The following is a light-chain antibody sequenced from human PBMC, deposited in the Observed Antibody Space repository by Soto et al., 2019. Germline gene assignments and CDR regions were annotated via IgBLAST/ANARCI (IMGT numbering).Light chain of an antibody. Sequence: DIQMTQSPSTLSASVGDRVTITCRASQSISSWLAWYQQKPGKAPKLLIYKASSLESGVPSRFSGSGSGTDFTLTISSLQPDYVASYCCQQYNSPLTFGGGTKVEIK. V-gene: IGKV1-5*03. CDR2: KAS. CDR3: QQYNSPLT. J-gene: IGKJ4*01. CDR1: QSISSW.